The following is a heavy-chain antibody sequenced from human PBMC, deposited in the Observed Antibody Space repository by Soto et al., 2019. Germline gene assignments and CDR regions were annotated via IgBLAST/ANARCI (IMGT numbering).Heavy chain of an antibody. V-gene: IGHV4-59*08. CDR2: SYYSGGN. CDR1: GGSISSYY. Sequence: QVQLQESGPGLVKPSETLSLTCTVSGGSISSYYWSWIREPPGKGLEWIGYSYYSGGNNYNRSLKRRVTFSVDTSKNPFSLKLSSLTAADTAVYYCARLLGWSVDYWGQGTLVTVSS. J-gene: IGHJ4*02. CDR3: ARLLGWSVDY. D-gene: IGHD6-19*01.